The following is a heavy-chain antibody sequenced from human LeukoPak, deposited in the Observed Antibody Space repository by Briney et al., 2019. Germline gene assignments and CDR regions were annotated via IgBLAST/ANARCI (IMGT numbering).Heavy chain of an antibody. D-gene: IGHD2-2*01. CDR3: ARAMPHDNWFNP. CDR2: INGDLTNT. CDR1: GFTFSSHG. Sequence: GGSLRLSCAASGFTFSSHGMNWVRQAPGKGLVWVSRINGDLTNTTYADSVKGRFTISRDNAKNTLYLQMNSLRAEDTAVYYCARAMPHDNWFNPWGQGSLVTVSS. J-gene: IGHJ5*02. V-gene: IGHV3-74*03.